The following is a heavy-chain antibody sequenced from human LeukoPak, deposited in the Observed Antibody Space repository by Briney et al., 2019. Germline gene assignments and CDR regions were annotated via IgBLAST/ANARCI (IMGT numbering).Heavy chain of an antibody. CDR3: ARLGTMVRGVTFSTDGMDV. CDR2: IYPGDSDT. J-gene: IGHJ6*02. Sequence: GESLKISCKGSGYSFTSYWIGWVRQMPGKGLEWMGIIYPGDSDTRYSPSFQGQVTISADKSISTAYLQWSSLKASDTAMYYCARLGTMVRGVTFSTDGMDVWGQGTTVTVSS. V-gene: IGHV5-51*01. CDR1: GYSFTSYW. D-gene: IGHD3-10*01.